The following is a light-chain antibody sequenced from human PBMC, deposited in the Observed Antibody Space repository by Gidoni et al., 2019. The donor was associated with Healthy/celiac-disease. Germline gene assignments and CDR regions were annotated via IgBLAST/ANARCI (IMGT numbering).Light chain of an antibody. CDR1: QSVSSSY. J-gene: IGKJ1*01. CDR2: GAS. Sequence: EIVLTQSPGTLSLSPGERATLSCRASQSVSSSYLAWYQQKPGQAPRLLIYGASSRATGIPDRFSGSGSGTDFTLTISRLEPEDFAVYYCQQYGSFRWTFXQXTKVEIK. V-gene: IGKV3-20*01. CDR3: QQYGSFRWT.